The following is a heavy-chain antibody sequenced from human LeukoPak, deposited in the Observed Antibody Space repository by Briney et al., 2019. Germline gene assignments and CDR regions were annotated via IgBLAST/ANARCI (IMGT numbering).Heavy chain of an antibody. J-gene: IGHJ4*02. V-gene: IGHV3-21*01. CDR1: GFTFSSYS. D-gene: IGHD1-26*01. Sequence: GGSLRLSCAASGFTFSSYSMNWVRQAPGKGLEWVSYTSRSSNSMYYADSVKGRFTISRDNAKNSLYLQMSSLRPEDTAMYYCAREIPSGSYAPDYWGQGTLVTVSS. CDR3: AREIPSGSYAPDY. CDR2: TSRSSNSM.